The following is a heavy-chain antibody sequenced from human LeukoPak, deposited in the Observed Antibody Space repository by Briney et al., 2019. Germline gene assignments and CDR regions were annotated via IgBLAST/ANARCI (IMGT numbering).Heavy chain of an antibody. CDR1: GFTFSSYS. Sequence: GGSLRLSCAASGFTFSSYSMNWVRQAPGKGLEWVSSISSSSGYIYYADSVKGRFTISRDNAKNSLYLQMNSLRAEDTAVYYCARDFFAPGIPAANYMDVWGKGTTVTVSS. V-gene: IGHV3-21*01. D-gene: IGHD6-13*01. CDR2: ISSSSGYI. CDR3: ARDFFAPGIPAANYMDV. J-gene: IGHJ6*03.